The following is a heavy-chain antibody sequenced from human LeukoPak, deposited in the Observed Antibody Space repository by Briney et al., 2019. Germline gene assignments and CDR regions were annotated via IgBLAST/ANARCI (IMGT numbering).Heavy chain of an antibody. D-gene: IGHD1-26*01. Sequence: GGSLRLSCVTSGFSFSTYDMSWVRKAPGKGLEWVSGITANTRGSITSYADSVKGRFTISRDNSKNTLYLQIDSLRAEDTAVYYCAKDPGAVGATEGFDYWGQGTLVTVSS. CDR3: AKDPGAVGATEGFDY. J-gene: IGHJ4*02. CDR2: ITANTRGSIT. V-gene: IGHV3-23*01. CDR1: GFSFSTYD.